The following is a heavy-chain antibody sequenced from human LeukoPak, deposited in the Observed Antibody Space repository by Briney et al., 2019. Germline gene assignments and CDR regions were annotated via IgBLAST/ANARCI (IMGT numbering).Heavy chain of an antibody. CDR2: ISAYNGNT. V-gene: IGHV1-18*01. J-gene: IGHJ4*02. D-gene: IGHD6-19*01. Sequence: GASVKVSCKASGYTFTSHGISWVRPAPGQGLEWMGWISAYNGNTNYAQKLQGRVTMTTDTSTSTAYMGLRSLRSDDTAVYYCAREGARIAVAVGDYWGQGTLVTVSS. CDR3: AREGARIAVAVGDY. CDR1: GYTFTSHG.